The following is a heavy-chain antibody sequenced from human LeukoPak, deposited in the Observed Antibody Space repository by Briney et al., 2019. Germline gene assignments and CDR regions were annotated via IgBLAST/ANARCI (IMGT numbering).Heavy chain of an antibody. V-gene: IGHV1-69*10. CDR1: GGTFSSYA. D-gene: IGHD6-19*01. CDR3: AREIAVAGLGPFDY. CDR2: IIPIFGIA. Sequence: SVKVSCKASGGTFSSYAISWVRQAPGQGLEWMGGIIPIFGIADYAQKFQGRVTITADKSTRTAYMELSSLRSEDTAVYYCAREIAVAGLGPFDYWGQGTLVTVSS. J-gene: IGHJ4*02.